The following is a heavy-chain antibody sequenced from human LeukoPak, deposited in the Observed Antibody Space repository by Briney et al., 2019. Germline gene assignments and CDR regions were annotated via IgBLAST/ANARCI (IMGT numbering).Heavy chain of an antibody. CDR1: GFTFTSSA. D-gene: IGHD2-15*01. V-gene: IGHV1-58*02. CDR3: AATAGYCSGGSCYSPENYYDDGMDV. Sequence: SVKVSCKASGFTFTSSAMQWVRQSRGQRLEWIGWIVVGSGNTNYAQKFQERVTITRDMSTSTAYMELSSLRSEDTAVYYCAATAGYCSGGSCYSPENYYDDGMDVWGQGTTVTVSS. CDR2: IVVGSGNT. J-gene: IGHJ6*02.